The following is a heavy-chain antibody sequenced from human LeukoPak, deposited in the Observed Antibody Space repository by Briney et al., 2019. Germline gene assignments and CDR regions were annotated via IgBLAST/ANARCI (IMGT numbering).Heavy chain of an antibody. D-gene: IGHD4-23*01. Sequence: NSGGSLRLSCAASGFTVSSNYMSWIRQPPGKGLEWIGYIYYSGSTNYNPSLKSRVTISVDTSKNQFSLKLSSVTAADTAVYYCASEYDYGGPFDYWGQGTLVTVSS. CDR2: IYYSGST. CDR1: GFTVSSNY. V-gene: IGHV4-59*02. CDR3: ASEYDYGGPFDY. J-gene: IGHJ4*02.